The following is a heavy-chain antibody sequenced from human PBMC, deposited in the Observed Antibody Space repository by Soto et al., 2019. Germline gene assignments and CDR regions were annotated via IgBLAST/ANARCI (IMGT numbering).Heavy chain of an antibody. V-gene: IGHV1-8*01. CDR2: MNPNSGNT. J-gene: IGHJ5*02. CDR3: ARERYKWNYGGDWFDP. D-gene: IGHD1-7*01. Sequence: GASVKVSCKASGYTFTSYDINWVRQATGQGLEWMGWMNPNSGNTGYAQKFQGRVTMTRNISISTAYMELSSLRSEDTAVYYCARERYKWNYGGDWFDPWGQGTLVTVSS. CDR1: GYTFTSYD.